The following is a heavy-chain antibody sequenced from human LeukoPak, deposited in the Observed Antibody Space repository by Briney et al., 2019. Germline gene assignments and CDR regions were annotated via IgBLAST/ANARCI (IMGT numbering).Heavy chain of an antibody. CDR3: ASDFDGHSTGWIPCQH. J-gene: IGHJ1*01. V-gene: IGHV1-2*02. D-gene: IGHD6-19*01. CDR1: GYTFTTYY. CDR2: INPNRGGT. Sequence: ASVKVSCKASGYTFTTYYMHWVRQAPGQGLEWMGWINPNRGGTNYAQKFQGRVTMTRDTSISTAYMELSRLRSDDTAVYYCASDFDGHSTGWIPCQHWGEGTLVAVSS.